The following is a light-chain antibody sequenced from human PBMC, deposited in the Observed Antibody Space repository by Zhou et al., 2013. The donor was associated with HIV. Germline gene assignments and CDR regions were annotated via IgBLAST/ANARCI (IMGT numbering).Light chain of an antibody. Sequence: EILMTQSPATLSVSPGERATLSCRASQSVGSNIAWYQHKPGQAPRLLISGASTRATGVPGRFSGSGSGTDFTLTISSLQSEDFAVYYCQQRSNWPPYTFGQGTKLEIK. CDR1: QSVGSN. CDR2: GAS. J-gene: IGKJ2*01. V-gene: IGKV3-15*01. CDR3: QQRSNWPPYT.